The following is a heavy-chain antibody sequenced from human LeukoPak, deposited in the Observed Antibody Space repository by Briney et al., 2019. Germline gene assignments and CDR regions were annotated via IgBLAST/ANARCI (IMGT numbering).Heavy chain of an antibody. Sequence: PGGSLRLSCAASGFTFSTYWMHWVRQAPGKGLVWVSRIKSDGSTNYADSVKGRFTISRDNAKNTLSLQMNSLRPEDTGVYYCARAPSEIGGYYPEYFRHWGHGAVVTVSS. CDR3: ARAPSEIGGYYPEYFRH. CDR1: GFTFSTYW. CDR2: IKSDGST. J-gene: IGHJ1*01. D-gene: IGHD3-3*01. V-gene: IGHV3-74*01.